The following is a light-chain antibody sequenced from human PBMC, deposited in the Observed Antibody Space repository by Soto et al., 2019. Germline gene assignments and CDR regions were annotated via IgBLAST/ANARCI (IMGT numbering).Light chain of an antibody. V-gene: IGKV1-33*01. CDR2: DAS. CDR3: QQYDNLPLT. J-gene: IGKJ4*01. Sequence: DIHITPSPSPLSSSVLESVTIPFLASQSISSWLAWYQQKPGKAPKLLIYDASNLETGVPSRFSGSGSGTDFTFTISSLQPEDIATYYCQQYDNLPLTFGGGTKVDIK. CDR1: QSISSW.